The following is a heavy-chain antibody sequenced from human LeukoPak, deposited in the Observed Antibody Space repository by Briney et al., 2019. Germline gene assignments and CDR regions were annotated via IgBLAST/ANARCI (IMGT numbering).Heavy chain of an antibody. V-gene: IGHV3-53*01. CDR1: GFTVSSNY. CDR2: IYNGGGST. Sequence: PGGSLRLSCAASGFTVSSNYMSWVRQAPGKGLEWVSIIYNGGGSTYYADSVKGRFTISRDNSKNTLYLQMNSLRAEDTAVYYCARDGYCTNGVCYPHGMDVWGQGTTVTVSS. J-gene: IGHJ6*02. D-gene: IGHD2-8*01. CDR3: ARDGYCTNGVCYPHGMDV.